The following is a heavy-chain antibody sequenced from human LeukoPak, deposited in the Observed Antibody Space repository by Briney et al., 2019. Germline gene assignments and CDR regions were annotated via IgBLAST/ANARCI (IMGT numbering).Heavy chain of an antibody. CDR3: ARGRGLRRPKGHDY. Sequence: GSLRLSCAASRFTFSSYTMQRVREPPGKGLEWIEEINHSGSTNYNPSLKSRVTISVDTSKNQFSLKLSSVTAADTAVYYCARGRGLRRPKGHDYWGQGTLVTVSS. J-gene: IGHJ4*02. V-gene: IGHV4-34*01. CDR1: RFTFSSYT. CDR2: INHSGST. D-gene: IGHD4-17*01.